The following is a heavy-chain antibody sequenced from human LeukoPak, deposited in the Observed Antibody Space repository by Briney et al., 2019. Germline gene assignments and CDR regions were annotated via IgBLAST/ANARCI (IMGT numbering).Heavy chain of an antibody. J-gene: IGHJ4*02. CDR3: VRQGTITYAYFDS. Sequence: SETLSLTCTVSGYSISSGYYWGWIRQPPGKGLEWIGSIYHSGSTYYNPSLKSRVTISVDTSKNQFSLRLNSVTAADTAVYYCVRQGTITYAYFDSWGQGVPVTVSS. D-gene: IGHD2-2*01. V-gene: IGHV4-38-2*02. CDR2: IYHSGST. CDR1: GYSISSGYY.